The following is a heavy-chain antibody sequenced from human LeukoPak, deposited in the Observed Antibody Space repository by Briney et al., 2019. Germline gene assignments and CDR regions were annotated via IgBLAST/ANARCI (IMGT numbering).Heavy chain of an antibody. Sequence: GVSLRLSCAASGLTFSGYAMSWVRQAPGKGLEWVSAISGSGGSKYYADSVKGRFTISRDNSKNTLYLQMNSLRAEDTAVYYCAKDSVVVAATTKIFDYWGQGTLVTVSS. CDR3: AKDSVVVAATTKIFDY. CDR1: GLTFSGYA. V-gene: IGHV3-23*01. CDR2: ISGSGGSK. D-gene: IGHD2-15*01. J-gene: IGHJ4*02.